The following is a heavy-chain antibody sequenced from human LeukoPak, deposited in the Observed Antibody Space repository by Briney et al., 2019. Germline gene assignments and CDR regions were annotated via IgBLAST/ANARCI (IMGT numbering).Heavy chain of an antibody. D-gene: IGHD2-15*01. Sequence: GESLKISCKGSGYRFSSYWIGWVRQMPGKGLEWMGIIYPGDSETRCSPSFQGQVTISADKSISTAYPQWSSLKASDTAMYYCVRALGYCSSGSCYYYDYWGQGTLVTVSS. CDR2: IYPGDSET. CDR1: GYRFSSYW. V-gene: IGHV5-51*01. J-gene: IGHJ4*02. CDR3: VRALGYCSSGSCYYYDY.